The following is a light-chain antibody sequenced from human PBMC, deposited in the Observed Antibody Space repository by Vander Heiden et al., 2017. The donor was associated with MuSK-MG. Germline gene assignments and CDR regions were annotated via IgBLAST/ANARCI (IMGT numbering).Light chain of an antibody. V-gene: IGKV3-20*01. J-gene: IGKJ1*01. CDR2: GAS. Sequence: EIVLTQSPGTLSLSPGERATLSCRASQSVSRHLAWYQHKPGQAPRLLIYGASSRATGIPDRFSGSGSGTDFTLTISRLEPEDFAVYYCHQDGSAPRTFGQGTKVEIK. CDR3: HQDGSAPRT. CDR1: QSVSRH.